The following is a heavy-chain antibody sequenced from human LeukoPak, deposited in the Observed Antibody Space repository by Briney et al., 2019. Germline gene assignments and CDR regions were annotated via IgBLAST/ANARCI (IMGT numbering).Heavy chain of an antibody. V-gene: IGHV1-8*01. CDR1: GYTFTSYD. CDR2: MNPNSGNT. CDR3: ARALRGAAIGVFRPETKSFRY. J-gene: IGHJ4*02. Sequence: ASVKVSCKASGYTFTSYDINWVRQATGQGLEWMGWMNPNSGNTGYAQKFQGRVTMTRNTSISTAYMELSSLRSEDTAVYYCARALRGAAIGVFRPETKSFRYWGQGTLVTVSS. D-gene: IGHD6-13*01.